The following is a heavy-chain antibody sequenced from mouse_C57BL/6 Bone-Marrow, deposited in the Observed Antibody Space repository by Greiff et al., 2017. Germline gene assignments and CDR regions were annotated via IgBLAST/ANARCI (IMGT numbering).Heavy chain of an antibody. CDR2: IDPENGDT. J-gene: IGHJ3*01. CDR1: GFNIKDDY. V-gene: IGHV14-4*01. CDR3: TTRLSGLLGLAY. D-gene: IGHD2-10*01. Sequence: EVQLQQSGAELVRPGASVKLSCTASGFNIKDDYMHWVKQRPEQGLEWIGWIDPENGDTEYASKFQGKATITADTSSNTAYLQLSSLTSEDTAVYYCTTRLSGLLGLAYWGQGTLVTVSA.